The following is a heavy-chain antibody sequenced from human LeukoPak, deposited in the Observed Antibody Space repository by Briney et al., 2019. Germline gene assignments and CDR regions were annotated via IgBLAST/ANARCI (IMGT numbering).Heavy chain of an antibody. D-gene: IGHD4/OR15-4a*01. CDR3: ARDFLLQSEVLFDY. J-gene: IGHJ4*02. CDR2: FYISGST. V-gene: IGHV4-4*07. Sequence: KPSETLSLTCTVSGGSISSYYWSWIRQPAAKGLEGIGRFYISGSTNYNPSLKSRVTMSVDTSKNQFSLRLNSVTAADTAVYYCARDFLLQSEVLFDYWGQGTLVTVSS. CDR1: GGSISSYY.